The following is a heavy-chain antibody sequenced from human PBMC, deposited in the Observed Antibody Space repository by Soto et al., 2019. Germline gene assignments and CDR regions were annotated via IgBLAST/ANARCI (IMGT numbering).Heavy chain of an antibody. CDR2: INHSEST. CDR1: GGSFSGYH. J-gene: IGHJ5*02. CDR3: ATRDDIVVLPPARQNWFDP. Sequence: ETLSITCSVYGGSFSGYHLSWIRQPPGKGLEWIGEINHSESTNYNPSLKSRVTISVDTSKNQFSLKLRSVTAADTAVYYCATRDDIVVLPPARQNWFDPWGQGTLVTVSS. V-gene: IGHV4-34*01. D-gene: IGHD2-2*01.